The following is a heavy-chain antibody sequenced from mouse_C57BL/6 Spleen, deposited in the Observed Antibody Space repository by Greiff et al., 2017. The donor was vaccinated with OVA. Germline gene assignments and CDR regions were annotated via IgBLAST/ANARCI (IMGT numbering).Heavy chain of an antibody. D-gene: IGHD2-4*01. CDR3: ARYNYDYASWFAY. Sequence: VQLQQSGPELVKPGASVKLSCKASGYTFTSYDINWVKQRPGQGLEWIGWIYPRDGSTKYNEKFKGKATLTVDTSSSTAYMELHSLTSEDSAVYFCARYNYDYASWFAYWGQGTLVTVSA. CDR1: GYTFTSYD. J-gene: IGHJ3*01. CDR2: IYPRDGST. V-gene: IGHV1-85*01.